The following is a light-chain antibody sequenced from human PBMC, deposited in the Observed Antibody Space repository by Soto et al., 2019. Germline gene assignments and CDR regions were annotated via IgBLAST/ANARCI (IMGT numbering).Light chain of an antibody. J-gene: IGLJ1*01. CDR1: SSDVGGYNY. Sequence: QSVLPQPPSASGSPGQSVTISCTGTSSDVGGYNYVSWYKQHPGKAPELIIYEVSKRPSGVPDRFSGSKSGNTASLTVSGLQAEDEAHYYCNSYAGGNNFVVFGTGTKVTVL. CDR2: EVS. V-gene: IGLV2-8*01. CDR3: NSYAGGNNFVV.